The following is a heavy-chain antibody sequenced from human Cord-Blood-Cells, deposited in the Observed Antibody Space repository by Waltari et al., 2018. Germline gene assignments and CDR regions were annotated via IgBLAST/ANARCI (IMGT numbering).Heavy chain of an antibody. Sequence: QVQLQQWGAGLLKPSETLSLTCAVYGGSFSGYYWSWIRQPPGKGLEWSGEINHSGSTTYNPSLKSRVTISVDTSKNQFSLTLSSVTAADTAVYYCAREWGSGWYGYWGQGTLVTVSS. V-gene: IGHV4-34*01. D-gene: IGHD6-19*01. CDR3: AREWGSGWYGY. CDR1: GGSFSGYY. J-gene: IGHJ4*02. CDR2: INHSGST.